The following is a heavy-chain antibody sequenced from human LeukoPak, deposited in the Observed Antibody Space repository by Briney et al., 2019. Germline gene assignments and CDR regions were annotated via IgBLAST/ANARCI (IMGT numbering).Heavy chain of an antibody. D-gene: IGHD6-13*01. Sequence: GGSLRLSCAASGFTFSSYWMSWVRQAPGKGLEWVANIKQDGSEKYYVDPVKGRFTISRDNAKNSLYLQMNSLRAEDTAVYYCARAASGIAAAGIWWFDPWGQGTLVTVSS. J-gene: IGHJ5*02. CDR2: IKQDGSEK. V-gene: IGHV3-7*01. CDR3: ARAASGIAAAGIWWFDP. CDR1: GFTFSSYW.